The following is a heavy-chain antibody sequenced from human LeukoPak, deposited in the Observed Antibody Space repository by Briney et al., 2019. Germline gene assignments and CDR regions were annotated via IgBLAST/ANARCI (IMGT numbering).Heavy chain of an antibody. D-gene: IGHD1-26*01. CDR3: ARSVGSGSYFDY. CDR2: TYYRSKWYN. V-gene: IGHV6-1*01. Sequence: SQTLSLTCAISGDSVSSNSAAWNWIRQSPSRGLEWLGRTYYRSKWYNDYAVSVKSRITINPDTSKNQFSLKLSSVTAADTAVYYCARSVGSGSYFDYWGQGTLVTVSS. CDR1: GDSVSSNSAA. J-gene: IGHJ4*02.